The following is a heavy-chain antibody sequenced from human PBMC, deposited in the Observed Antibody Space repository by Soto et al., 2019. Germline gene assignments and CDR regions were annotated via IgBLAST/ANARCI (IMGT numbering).Heavy chain of an antibody. CDR3: ARILRWWLRAFDI. J-gene: IGHJ3*02. CDR2: INHSGST. Sequence: PSETLSLTCAVYGGSFSGYYWSWIRQPPGKGLEWIGEINHSGSTNYNPSLKSRVTISVDTSKNQFSLKLSSVTAADTAVYYCARILRWWLRAFDIWGQGTMVTVSS. V-gene: IGHV4-34*01. D-gene: IGHD4-17*01. CDR1: GGSFSGYY.